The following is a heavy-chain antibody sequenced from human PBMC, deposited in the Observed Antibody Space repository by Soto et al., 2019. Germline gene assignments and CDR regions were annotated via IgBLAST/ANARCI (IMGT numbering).Heavy chain of an antibody. CDR1: GFTFYTYA. CDR2: ISASGGAT. D-gene: IGHD3-16*02. Sequence: GGSLRLSCTASGFTFYTYAMTWVRQAPGQGLEWISGISASGGATYYADSLKGRFAISRDNSRSTLYLQMDSLRADDTALYYCARVRFGGLRLGELSPFDYWGQGALVTVSS. V-gene: IGHV3-23*01. CDR3: ARVRFGGLRLGELSPFDY. J-gene: IGHJ4*02.